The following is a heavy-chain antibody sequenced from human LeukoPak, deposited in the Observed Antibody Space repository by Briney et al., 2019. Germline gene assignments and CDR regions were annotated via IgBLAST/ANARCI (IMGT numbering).Heavy chain of an antibody. J-gene: IGHJ4*02. D-gene: IGHD5-24*01. Sequence: PSETLSLTCAVSGYSISSGYYWGWIRQPPGKGLEWIGSIYRSGSTYYNPSLKSRVTISVDTSKNQFSLKLSSVTAADTAVYYCARQMATRFDYWGQGTLVTVSS. CDR2: IYRSGST. CDR1: GYSISSGYY. CDR3: ARQMATRFDY. V-gene: IGHV4-38-2*01.